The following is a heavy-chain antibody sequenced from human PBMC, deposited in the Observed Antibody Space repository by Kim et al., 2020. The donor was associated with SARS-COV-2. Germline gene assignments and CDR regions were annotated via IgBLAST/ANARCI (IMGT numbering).Heavy chain of an antibody. CDR2: IYYSGST. CDR3: ARDTQSLYLTAMAPYFDY. J-gene: IGHJ4*02. D-gene: IGHD5-18*01. V-gene: IGHV4-31*03. Sequence: SETLSLTCTVSGGSISSGGYYWSWIRQHPGKGLEWIGFIYYSGSTYYNPSLKSRVTISLDTSKNQFSLKLSSVTAADTAVYYCARDTQSLYLTAMAPYFDYWGQGTLVTVSS. CDR1: GGSISSGGYY.